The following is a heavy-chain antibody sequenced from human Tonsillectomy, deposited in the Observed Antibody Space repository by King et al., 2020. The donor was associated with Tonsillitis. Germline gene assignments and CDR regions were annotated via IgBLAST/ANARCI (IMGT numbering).Heavy chain of an antibody. J-gene: IGHJ4*02. CDR1: GFTFSSYA. CDR3: ARDPGTKYYFDY. V-gene: IGHV3-30*04. Sequence: QLVQSGEGVVQPGRSLRLSCAASGFTFSSYAMHWVRQAPGKGLEWVAVISYDGSNKYYADSVKGRFTISRDNSKNTLYLQMNSLRAEDTAVYYCARDPGTKYYFDYWGQGTLVTVSS. CDR2: ISYDGSNK.